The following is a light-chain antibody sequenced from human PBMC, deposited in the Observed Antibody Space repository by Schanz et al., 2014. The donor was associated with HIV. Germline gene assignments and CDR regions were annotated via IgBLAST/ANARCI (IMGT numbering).Light chain of an antibody. Sequence: EIVMMQTPATLSVSPGERATLSCRASQSVSTKLAWYQQKPGQAPRLVIYATSTRAAGIPDRFSGTGSGTDFTLTISRVEPEDYAVYYCQQYGSSPWTFGQGTRVDVK. CDR3: QQYGSSPWT. V-gene: IGKV3-20*01. CDR2: ATS. CDR1: QSVSTK. J-gene: IGKJ1*01.